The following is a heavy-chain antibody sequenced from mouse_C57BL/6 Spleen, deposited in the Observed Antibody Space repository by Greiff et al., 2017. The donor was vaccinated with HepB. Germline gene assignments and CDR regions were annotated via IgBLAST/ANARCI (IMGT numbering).Heavy chain of an antibody. J-gene: IGHJ2*01. CDR2: IDPSDSDT. D-gene: IGHD4-1*01. Sequence: QVQLQQPGAELVMPGASVKLSCKASGYTFTSYWMHWVKQRPGQGLEWIGEIDPSDSDTNYNQKFKGKATLTVDKSSSTAYMQLSSLTSEDSAVYYCAIVGRGDYWGQGTTLTVSS. CDR3: AIVGRGDY. V-gene: IGHV1-69*01. CDR1: GYTFTSYW.